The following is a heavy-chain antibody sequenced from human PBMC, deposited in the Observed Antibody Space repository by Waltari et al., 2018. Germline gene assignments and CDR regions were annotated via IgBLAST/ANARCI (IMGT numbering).Heavy chain of an antibody. D-gene: IGHD2-15*01. CDR3: ARRGPYGGNEGFQH. CDR2: IYYSGST. CDR1: GGSISSHY. V-gene: IGHV4-59*08. Sequence: QVQLQESGPGLVKPSETLSLTCTVSGGSISSHYWSWIRQPPGKGLEWIGYIYYSGSTYYNPSLKSRVTISVDTSKNQFSLKLSSVTAADTAVYYCARRGPYGGNEGFQHWGQGTLVTVSS. J-gene: IGHJ1*01.